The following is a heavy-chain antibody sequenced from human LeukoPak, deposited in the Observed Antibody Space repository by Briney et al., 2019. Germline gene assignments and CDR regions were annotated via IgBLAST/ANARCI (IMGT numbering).Heavy chain of an antibody. CDR3: ARAKRGSCCNFDY. D-gene: IGHD2-15*01. J-gene: IGHJ4*02. V-gene: IGHV3-11*01. CDR1: GFTFSDYY. CDR2: ISSSGSTI. Sequence: GGSLRLSCVASGFTFSDYYMSWIRQAPGKGLEWVSYISSSGSTIYYADSVKGRFTISRDNAKNSLYLQMNSLRAEDTAVYYCARAKRGSCCNFDYWGQGTLVTVSS.